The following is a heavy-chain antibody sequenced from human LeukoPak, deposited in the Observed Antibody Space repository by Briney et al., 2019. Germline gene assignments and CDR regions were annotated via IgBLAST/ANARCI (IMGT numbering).Heavy chain of an antibody. V-gene: IGHV4-38-2*02. CDR3: ARFTGYCSGTSCYPNAFDI. J-gene: IGHJ3*02. D-gene: IGHD2-2*01. CDR1: GYSISSGYY. CDR2: IYHSGST. Sequence: SETLSLTCTVSGYSISSGYYWGWIRQPPGKGLEWIGSIYHSGSTYYNPSLKSRVTISVDTSKNQFSLKLSSVTAADTAVFYCARFTGYCSGTSCYPNAFDIWGQGTMVTVSS.